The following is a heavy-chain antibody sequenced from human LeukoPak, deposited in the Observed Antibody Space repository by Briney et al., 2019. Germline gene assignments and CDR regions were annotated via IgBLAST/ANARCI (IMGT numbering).Heavy chain of an antibody. D-gene: IGHD1-20*01. CDR3: ARARAYNWNYFTY. J-gene: IGHJ4*02. CDR1: GGSFSGYY. V-gene: IGHV4-34*01. CDR2: INHSGST. Sequence: SETLSLTCAVYGGSFSGYYWSWIRQPPGKGLEWIGEINHSGSTNYNPSLKSRVTISVDTSKNQFSLKLSSVTAADTAVYYCARARAYNWNYFTYWGQGTLVTVSS.